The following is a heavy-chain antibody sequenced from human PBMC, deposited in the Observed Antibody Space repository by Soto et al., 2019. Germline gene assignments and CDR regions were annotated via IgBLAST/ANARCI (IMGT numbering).Heavy chain of an antibody. J-gene: IGHJ5*02. D-gene: IGHD2-15*01. CDR3: ARVAVAARPRWYNWFDP. CDR1: GYTFTDYD. V-gene: IGHV1-8*01. Sequence: QEQLVQSGAEVKKPGASVKVSCKTSGYTFTDYDINWWRQATGQGLEWIGWMNPNSGETGYAQKFQGRVTMTRSASLSTAYLELSSLRSEDTAVYYCARVAVAARPRWYNWFDPWGQGTLVTVSS. CDR2: MNPNSGET.